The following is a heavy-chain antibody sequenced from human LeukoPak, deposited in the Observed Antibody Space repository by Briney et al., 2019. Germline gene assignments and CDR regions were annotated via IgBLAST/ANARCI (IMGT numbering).Heavy chain of an antibody. Sequence: VASVTVSCKASGYTFTGYYMHWVRQAPGQGLEWMGWINPNSGGTNYAQKFQGRVTMTRDTSISTAYMELSRLRSDDTAVYYCAIGLGSGRDAFDIWGQGTMVTVSS. CDR3: AIGLGSGRDAFDI. CDR2: INPNSGGT. V-gene: IGHV1-2*02. D-gene: IGHD3-3*01. CDR1: GYTFTGYY. J-gene: IGHJ3*02.